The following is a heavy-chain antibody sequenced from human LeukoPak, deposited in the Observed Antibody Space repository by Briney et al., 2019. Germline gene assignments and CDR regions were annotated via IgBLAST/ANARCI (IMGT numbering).Heavy chain of an antibody. D-gene: IGHD4-4*01. CDR2: ISYDGSNK. CDR3: ARDQDYSNYKYYYYYYGMDV. Sequence: GGSLRLSCAASGFTFSSYAMHWVRQAPGKGLEWVAVISYDGSNKYYADSVKGRFTISRDNAKNSLYLQMNSLRAEDTAVYYCARDQDYSNYKYYYYYYGMDVWGQGTTVTVSS. CDR1: GFTFSSYA. J-gene: IGHJ6*02. V-gene: IGHV3-30-3*01.